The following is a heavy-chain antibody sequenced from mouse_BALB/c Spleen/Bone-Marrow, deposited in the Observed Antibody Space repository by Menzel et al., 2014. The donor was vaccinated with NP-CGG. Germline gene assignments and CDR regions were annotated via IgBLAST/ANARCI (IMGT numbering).Heavy chain of an antibody. Sequence: QVQLQQSGAGLVMPGASVKMSCKASGYTFTDYWMHWVKQRPGQGLEWIGAIDTSDSCTTYNQNFKDKATLTVDESSSTAYMQFSSLTSEDSAVYYCARRYGHYWYFDVRGAGTTVTVSS. V-gene: IGHV1-69*01. D-gene: IGHD2-10*02. CDR1: GYTFTDYW. J-gene: IGHJ1*01. CDR2: IDTSDSCT. CDR3: ARRYGHYWYFDV.